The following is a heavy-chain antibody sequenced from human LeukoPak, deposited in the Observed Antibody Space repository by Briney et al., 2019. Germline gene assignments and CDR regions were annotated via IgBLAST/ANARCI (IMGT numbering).Heavy chain of an antibody. CDR2: IIPILGIA. CDR1: GGTFSSYA. CDR3: ARGGSRVGYNYRPFDY. Sequence: GASVKVSCKASGGTFSSYAISWVRQAPGQGLEWMGRIIPILGIANYAQKFQGRVTITADKSTSTAYMELSSLRSEDTAVYYCARGGSRVGYNYRPFDYWGQGTLVTVSS. V-gene: IGHV1-69*04. D-gene: IGHD5-24*01. J-gene: IGHJ4*02.